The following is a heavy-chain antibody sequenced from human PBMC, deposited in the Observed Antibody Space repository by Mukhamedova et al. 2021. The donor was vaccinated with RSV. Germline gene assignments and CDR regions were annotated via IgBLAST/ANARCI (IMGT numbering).Heavy chain of an antibody. CDR2: IYHSGST. CDR3: ARAGGAAAGPFDY. V-gene: IGHV4-4*02. Sequence: GEIYHSGSTNYNPSLKSRVTISVDKSENQFSLKLSSVTAADTAVYYCARAGGAAAGPFDYWGQGTLVTVSS. J-gene: IGHJ4*02. D-gene: IGHD6-13*01.